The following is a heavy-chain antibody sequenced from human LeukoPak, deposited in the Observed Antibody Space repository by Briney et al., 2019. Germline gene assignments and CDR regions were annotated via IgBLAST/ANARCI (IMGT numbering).Heavy chain of an antibody. D-gene: IGHD5-18*01. CDR3: AKVHTAMVTTLFDY. Sequence: ETLSLTCAVDGGSFSGYYWSWVRQAPGKGLEWVSAISGSGGSTYYADSVKGRFTISRDNSKNTLYLQMNSLRAEDTAVYYCAKVHTAMVTTLFDYWGQGTLVTVSS. CDR2: ISGSGGST. CDR1: GGSFSGYY. J-gene: IGHJ4*02. V-gene: IGHV3-23*01.